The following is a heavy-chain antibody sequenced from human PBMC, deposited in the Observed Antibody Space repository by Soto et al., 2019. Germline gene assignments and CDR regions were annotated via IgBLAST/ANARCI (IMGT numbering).Heavy chain of an antibody. Sequence: QVHLVQSGAEVKKPGASVKISCKASGYTYTNYYMHWVRQAPGQGLEWMGIINLSSGIPSYAQRFQGRVTMTRDTSTTTVYMELSSLRSEDTGVYYCASGACSGECYSDYWGQGTLVTVSS. V-gene: IGHV1-46*01. CDR3: ASGACSGECYSDY. CDR2: INLSSGIP. J-gene: IGHJ4*02. CDR1: GYTYTNYY. D-gene: IGHD2-21*01.